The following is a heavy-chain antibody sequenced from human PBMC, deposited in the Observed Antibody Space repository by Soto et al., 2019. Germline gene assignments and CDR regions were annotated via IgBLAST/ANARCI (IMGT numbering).Heavy chain of an antibody. D-gene: IGHD3-22*01. CDR2: ISGSGGST. Sequence: GVSRRLACAASGFTFSSYAMSWVRQSPGKGLEWVSAISGSGGSTYYADSVKGRFTISRDNSKNTLYLQMNSLRAEDTAVYYGAKSAKYYYDSSGYYPDDWGQSNLVTISA. J-gene: IGHJ4*02. V-gene: IGHV3-23*01. CDR1: GFTFSSYA. CDR3: AKSAKYYYDSSGYYPDD.